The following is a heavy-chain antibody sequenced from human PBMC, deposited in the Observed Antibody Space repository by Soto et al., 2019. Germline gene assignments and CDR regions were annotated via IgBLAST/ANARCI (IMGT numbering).Heavy chain of an antibody. Sequence: ASVKVSCKASGYTFTSYDINWVLQATGQGLEWMGWINPNSGNTGYAAKFQGRVTLTTDESTRTVYMELSSLRSEDTAIYYCATDVVRSTGGDSWGQGTLVTVSS. J-gene: IGHJ4*02. CDR3: ATDVVRSTGGDS. V-gene: IGHV1-8*01. CDR1: GYTFTSYD. CDR2: INPNSGNT. D-gene: IGHD7-27*01.